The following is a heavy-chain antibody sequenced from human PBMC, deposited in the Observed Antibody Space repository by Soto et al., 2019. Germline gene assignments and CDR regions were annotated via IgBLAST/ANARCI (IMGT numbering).Heavy chain of an antibody. CDR1: GYTFTSYG. D-gene: IGHD3-10*01. CDR3: ARDKAPYYYGSGSYYNVYWFDP. J-gene: IGHJ5*02. CDR2: ISAYNGNT. V-gene: IGHV1-18*01. Sequence: ASVKVSCKASGYTFTSYGISWVRQAPGQGLEWMGWISAYNGNTNYAQKLQGRVTMTTDTSTSTAYMELRSLRSDDTAVYYCARDKAPYYYGSGSYYNVYWFDPWGQGTLVTVSS.